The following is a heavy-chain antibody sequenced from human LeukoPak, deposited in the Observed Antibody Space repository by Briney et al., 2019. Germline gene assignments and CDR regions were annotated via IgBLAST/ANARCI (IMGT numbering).Heavy chain of an antibody. CDR1: GFTFTSSA. J-gene: IGHJ4*02. CDR3: ARDYGIRAYYYDSSGYYYF. CDR2: IVVGSGNT. Sequence: SVKVSCKASGFTFTSSATQWVRQARGQRLEWIGWIVVGSGNTNYAQKFQERVTITRDMSTSTAYMELSSLRSEDTAVYYCARDYGIRAYYYDSSGYYYFWGQGTLVTVSS. V-gene: IGHV1-58*02. D-gene: IGHD3-22*01.